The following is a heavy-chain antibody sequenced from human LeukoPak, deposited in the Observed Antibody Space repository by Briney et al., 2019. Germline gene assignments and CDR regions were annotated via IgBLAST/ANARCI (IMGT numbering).Heavy chain of an antibody. Sequence: PGVSLRLSCTASGFTLGDYAMSWVRQAPGKGLEGVGFIRSKAYGGTTEYAASVKGRFTISRNDSKNIAYLQMNSLKTEDTAGYCSIRDPRTPSRLLHYYYYMDVRGDRTTVTVS. CDR2: IRSKAYGGTT. V-gene: IGHV3-49*04. CDR3: IRDPRTPSRLLHYYYYMDV. J-gene: IGHJ6*03. D-gene: IGHD6-6*01. CDR1: GFTLGDYA.